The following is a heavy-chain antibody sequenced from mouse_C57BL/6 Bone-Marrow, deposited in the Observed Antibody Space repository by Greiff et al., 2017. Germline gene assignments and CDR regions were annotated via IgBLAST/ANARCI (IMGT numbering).Heavy chain of an antibody. CDR3: ARLDS. V-gene: IGHV3-6*01. CDR1: GYSITSGYY. CDR2: ISYDGSN. Sequence: EVQLQESGPGLVKPSQSLSLTCSVTGYSITSGYYWNWIRQFPGNKLEWMGYISYDGSNKYNPSLKNRISITRDTSKNQFFLKLNSVTTEDTATYYCARLDSWGQGTLVTVSA. J-gene: IGHJ3*01. D-gene: IGHD3-2*01.